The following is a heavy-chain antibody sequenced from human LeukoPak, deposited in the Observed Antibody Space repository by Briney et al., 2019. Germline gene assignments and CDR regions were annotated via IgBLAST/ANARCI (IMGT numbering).Heavy chain of an antibody. CDR1: GGTFSSYA. Sequence: SVKVSCKASGGTFSSYAISWVRQAPGQGLEWMGGIIPIFGTANYAQKFQGRVTITTDESTSTAYMELSSLRSEDTAVYYCAREPVAYYYDSSGYEGHYWGQRTLVTVSS. V-gene: IGHV1-69*05. D-gene: IGHD3-22*01. CDR3: AREPVAYYYDSSGYEGHY. CDR2: IIPIFGTA. J-gene: IGHJ4*02.